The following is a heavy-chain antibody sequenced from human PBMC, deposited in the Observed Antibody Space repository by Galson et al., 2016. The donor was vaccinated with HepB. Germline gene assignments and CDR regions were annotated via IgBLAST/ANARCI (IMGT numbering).Heavy chain of an antibody. J-gene: IGHJ4*02. CDR3: ARDQATYYDTSGHSPGGY. CDR2: IKQDGSER. Sequence: SLRLSCAASGFTFSGFWMSWVRQAPGKGLEWVANIKQDGSERFYVDFAKGRFTISRENAKNSLFLQMNSLRVEDTAVYYCARDQATYYDTSGHSPGGYWGQGTLVSVSP. V-gene: IGHV3-7*01. CDR1: GFTFSGFW. D-gene: IGHD3-22*01.